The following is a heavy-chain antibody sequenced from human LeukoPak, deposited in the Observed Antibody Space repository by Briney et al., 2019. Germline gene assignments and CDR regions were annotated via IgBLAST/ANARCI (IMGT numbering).Heavy chain of an antibody. CDR2: ISAYNGHT. V-gene: IGHV1-18*01. D-gene: IGHD1-26*01. CDR1: RYTFPSYG. Sequence: ASVTVSLQASRYTFPSYGIRWVRPPPGQGLDWMGWISAYNGHTNYALNLQGRVTMTTDTSTSTDYMELRSLRSDDTAVYYCARVAANSGSYYQIFDYWGQGTLVTVSS. CDR3: ARVAANSGSYYQIFDY. J-gene: IGHJ4*02.